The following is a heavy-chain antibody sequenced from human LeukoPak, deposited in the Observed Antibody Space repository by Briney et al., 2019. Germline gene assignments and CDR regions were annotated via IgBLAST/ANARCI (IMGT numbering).Heavy chain of an antibody. D-gene: IGHD4-11*01. J-gene: IGHJ4*02. CDR1: GYTFNGFY. V-gene: IGHV1-2*02. Sequence: ASVKVSCKASGYTFNGFYLHWVRQAPGQGLEWMGWINPNSGGTNYAQKFQGRVTMTRDTSISTAYMELSRLRSDDTAVYYCARWMATVTTPDYWGQGTLVTVSS. CDR3: ARWMATVTTPDY. CDR2: INPNSGGT.